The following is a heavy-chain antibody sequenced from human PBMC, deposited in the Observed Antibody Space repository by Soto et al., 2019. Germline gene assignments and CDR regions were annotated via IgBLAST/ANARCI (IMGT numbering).Heavy chain of an antibody. CDR2: FDPNDSYV. Sequence: GESLKISCKGSGYSFVNYWISWVRQMPGKGLEWMGRFDPNDSYVDYHPSFQGNVIISFDKSISTAYVQWSSLKASDTGMDFCATHPYIGGLDVWGQQTTVTVSS. J-gene: IGHJ6*02. V-gene: IGHV5-10-1*01. CDR1: GYSFVNYW. D-gene: IGHD2-15*01. CDR3: ATHPYIGGLDV.